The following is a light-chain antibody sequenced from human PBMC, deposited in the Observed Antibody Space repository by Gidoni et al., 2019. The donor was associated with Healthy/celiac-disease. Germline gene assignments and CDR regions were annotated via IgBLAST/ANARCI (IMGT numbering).Light chain of an antibody. J-gene: IGKJ2*01. V-gene: IGKV3-20*01. CDR2: GAY. CDR1: QSVSSSY. CDR3: QQYGSSPMYT. Sequence: EIVLTQSPGTLSLSPGERATLTCRASQSVSSSYLAWYQQKPGQAPRLLIYGAYSRAPGIPDRFSGSGSGTDFTLTISRLEPEDFAVYYCQQYGSSPMYTFGQGTKLEIK.